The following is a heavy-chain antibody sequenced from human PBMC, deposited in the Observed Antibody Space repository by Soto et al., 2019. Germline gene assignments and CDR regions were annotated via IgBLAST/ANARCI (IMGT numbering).Heavy chain of an antibody. CDR3: TYFDWTPGADAFDI. V-gene: IGHV1-3*01. CDR2: INAGSGNT. CDR1: GYTFTRYT. D-gene: IGHD3-9*01. Sequence: ASVKVSCKASGYTFTRYTIHWVRQAPGQRLEWMGWINAGSGNTKYSQKFQGRVTITRDTSASTAYMELSSLRSEDTAVYYCTYFDWTPGADAFDIWGQGTMVTVSS. J-gene: IGHJ3*02.